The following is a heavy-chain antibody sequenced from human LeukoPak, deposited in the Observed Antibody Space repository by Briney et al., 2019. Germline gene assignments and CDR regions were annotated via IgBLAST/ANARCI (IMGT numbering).Heavy chain of an antibody. CDR2: IYYSGST. Sequence: PSETLSLTCTVSGGSISSYYWSGIRQPPGKGLGWVGYIYYSGSTTYNPSLKSRVTISVDTSKNQFSLKLSSVTAADTAVYYCARVESYYGFYWFDPWGQGTLVTVSS. J-gene: IGHJ5*02. D-gene: IGHD1-26*01. CDR3: ARVESYYGFYWFDP. CDR1: GGSISSYY. V-gene: IGHV4-59*01.